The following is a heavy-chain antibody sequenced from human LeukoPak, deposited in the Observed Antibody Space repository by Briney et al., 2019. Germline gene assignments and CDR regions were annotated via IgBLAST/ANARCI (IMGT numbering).Heavy chain of an antibody. V-gene: IGHV3-30*18. CDR3: AKDIAAAGTGSCIDY. CDR2: ISYDGSNK. Sequence: PGRSLRLSCAASGFTFSSYGMHWVCRAPGKGLEWVAVISYDGSNKYYADSVKGRFTISRDNSKNTLYLQMNSLRAEDTAVYYCAKDIAAAGTGSCIDYWGQGTLVTVSS. CDR1: GFTFSSYG. D-gene: IGHD6-13*01. J-gene: IGHJ4*02.